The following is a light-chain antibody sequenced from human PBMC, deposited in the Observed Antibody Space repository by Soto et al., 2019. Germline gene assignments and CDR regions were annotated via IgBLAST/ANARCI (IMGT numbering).Light chain of an antibody. V-gene: IGKV3-15*01. CDR2: GAS. J-gene: IGKJ2*01. Sequence: EIVMTQSPATLSLSPGERATLYCRASQSSSINLAWYQQKPGQAPRLLIYGASTSATGVPARFSGSGSGTEVPLTIRSLQSEDFSVYYCQQYKHWRPYPCGQGNKLDI. CDR3: QQYKHWRPYP. CDR1: QSSSIN.